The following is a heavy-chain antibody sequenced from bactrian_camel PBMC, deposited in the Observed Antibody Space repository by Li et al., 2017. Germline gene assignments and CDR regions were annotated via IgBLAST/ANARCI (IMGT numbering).Heavy chain of an antibody. J-gene: IGHJ4*01. CDR3: TRRGPGPLDEYNL. CDR2: LDSDGRI. Sequence: QLVESGGGSVQAGGSLRLSCAVSVSSANDYCLGWFRQASGKEREWVGSLDSDGRINYADSVKGRFTISRDNAKGTLSLQLNSLKIQDTGMYYCTRRGPGPLDEYNLWGQGTQVTVS. CDR1: VSSANDYC. V-gene: IGHV3S6*01.